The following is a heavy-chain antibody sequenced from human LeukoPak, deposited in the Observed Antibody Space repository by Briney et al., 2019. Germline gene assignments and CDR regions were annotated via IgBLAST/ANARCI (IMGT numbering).Heavy chain of an antibody. Sequence: GGSLRLSCAASGFTFSGSAMHWVRQASGKGLEWVGRIRSKANSYATAYAASVKGRFTISRDDSKNTAYLQMNSLKTEDTAVYYCTRVDYYDSSADYWGQGTLVTVSS. CDR2: IRSKANSYAT. J-gene: IGHJ4*02. CDR1: GFTFSGSA. V-gene: IGHV3-73*01. CDR3: TRVDYYDSSADY. D-gene: IGHD3-22*01.